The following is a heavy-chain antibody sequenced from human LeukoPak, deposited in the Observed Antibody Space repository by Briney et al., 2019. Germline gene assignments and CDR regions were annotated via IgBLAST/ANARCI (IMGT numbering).Heavy chain of an antibody. CDR1: EFTFSSYA. J-gene: IGHJ4*02. D-gene: IGHD5-18*01. CDR2: ITGSGATS. CDR3: AKDLRGYVYGLFDY. Sequence: GGSLRLSCAASEFTFSSYAMSWVRQAPGKGLEWVSGITGSGATSYYADSVKGRFTTSRDNSKNTLYLQMNSLRAEDMAVYYCAKDLRGYVYGLFDYWGQGTLVTVSS. V-gene: IGHV3-23*01.